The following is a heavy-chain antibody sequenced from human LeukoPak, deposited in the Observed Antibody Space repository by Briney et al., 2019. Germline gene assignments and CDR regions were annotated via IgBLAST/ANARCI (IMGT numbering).Heavy chain of an antibody. CDR2: INPSGGST. Sequence: ASVKVSCKASGYTFTSYYMHWVRQAPGQGLEWMGIINPSGGSTSYAQKFQGRVTMTRDTPTSTVYMELSSLRSEDTAVYYCARGPTIFGVVIISDYYYMDVWGKGTTVTVSS. CDR3: ARGPTIFGVVIISDYYYMDV. CDR1: GYTFTSYY. D-gene: IGHD3-3*01. V-gene: IGHV1-46*01. J-gene: IGHJ6*03.